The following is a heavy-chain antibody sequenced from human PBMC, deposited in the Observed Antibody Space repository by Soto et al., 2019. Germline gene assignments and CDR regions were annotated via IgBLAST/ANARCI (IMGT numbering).Heavy chain of an antibody. J-gene: IGHJ1*01. Sequence: GGSLRLSCSASGFTVSGSYMNWVRQAPGKGLEWVSVIYGGGSTYYAGSVEGRFTISRDNSKNTLYLQMNSLRAEDTAVYYCAKGVAAAGLEYFQHWGPGTLVTVSS. CDR1: GFTVSGSY. D-gene: IGHD6-13*01. CDR3: AKGVAAAGLEYFQH. CDR2: IYGGGST. V-gene: IGHV3-66*01.